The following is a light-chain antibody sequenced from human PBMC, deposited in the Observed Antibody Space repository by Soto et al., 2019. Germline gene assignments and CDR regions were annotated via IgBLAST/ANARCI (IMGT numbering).Light chain of an antibody. CDR1: QSVSSY. Sequence: EIVLTQSPATLSLSPGERVILSCRASQSVSSYVAWYQQKPGQAPRLLIYDASKRATGIPARFSGSGSGTDFSLTISSREPEDFAVYYCQERSNWYTFGQGTKLEIK. CDR3: QERSNWYT. J-gene: IGKJ2*01. V-gene: IGKV3-11*01. CDR2: DAS.